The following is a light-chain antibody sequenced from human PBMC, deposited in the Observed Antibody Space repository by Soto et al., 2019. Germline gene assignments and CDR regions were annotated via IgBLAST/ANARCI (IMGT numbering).Light chain of an antibody. CDR2: DAS. CDR3: QQRRYWPRT. Sequence: ENVLTQSPATLSLSPGERATLSCRASQSVSSYLAWYQQKPGQAPRLLIYDASNRAAGIPARFSGSGSRTDFTLTISSLEPDDFAVYYCQQRRYWPRTFGQGTKVEI. CDR1: QSVSSY. V-gene: IGKV3-11*01. J-gene: IGKJ1*01.